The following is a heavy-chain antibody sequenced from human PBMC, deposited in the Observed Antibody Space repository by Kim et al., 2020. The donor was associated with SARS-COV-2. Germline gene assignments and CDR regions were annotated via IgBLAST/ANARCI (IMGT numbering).Heavy chain of an antibody. CDR1: GFTFSSYN. V-gene: IGHV3-48*02. J-gene: IGHJ6*02. D-gene: IGHD3-22*01. CDR2: ISRSSNTI. CDR3: ARDEYYYDSSGSYYGMDV. Sequence: GGSLRLSCAASGFTFSSYNMNWVRQAPGKGLEWVSYISRSSNTIYYADSVKGRFTISRDNAKNSLYLQMNSLRDEDTAVYYGARDEYYYDSSGSYYGMDVWGQGTTVTVSS.